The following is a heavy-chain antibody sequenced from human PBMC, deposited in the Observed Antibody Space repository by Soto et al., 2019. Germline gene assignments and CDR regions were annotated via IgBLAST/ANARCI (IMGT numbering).Heavy chain of an antibody. D-gene: IGHD6-19*01. V-gene: IGHV1-18*01. CDR2: ISAYNGNT. CDR3: ARVAVAGTFSAYPHWFDP. CDR1: GYTFTSYG. Sequence: ASVKVSCKASGYTFTSYGISWVRQAPGQGLEWMGWISAYNGNTNYAQKLQGRVTMTTDTSTSTAYMELRSLRSDDTAVYYCARVAVAGTFSAYPHWFDPWGQGTLVTVSS. J-gene: IGHJ5*02.